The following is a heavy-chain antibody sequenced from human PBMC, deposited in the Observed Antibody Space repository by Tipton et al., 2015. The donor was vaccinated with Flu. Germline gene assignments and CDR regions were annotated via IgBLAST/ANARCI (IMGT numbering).Heavy chain of an antibody. J-gene: IGHJ4*02. CDR3: ARDMPQGVVVIPPAKRFDF. D-gene: IGHD2-2*01. V-gene: IGHV1-18*01. CDR1: GYTFETYG. Sequence: QLVQSGAEVKKPGASVKVSCKASGYTFETYGISWVRQAPEQGLEWMGWISAYSDNTNYASKFQGRVTMTTDKSARTAYMEVRSLRSDDTAVYYCARDMPQGVVVIPPAKRFDFWGQGTLVTVSS. CDR2: ISAYSDNT.